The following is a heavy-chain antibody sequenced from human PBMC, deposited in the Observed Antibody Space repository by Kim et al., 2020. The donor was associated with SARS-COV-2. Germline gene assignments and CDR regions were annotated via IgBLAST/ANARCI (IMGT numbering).Heavy chain of an antibody. D-gene: IGHD6-13*01. CDR3: ASTYVAAAGKGY. Sequence: YYADSVKGRFTISRDNAKNSLYLQMNSLRAEDTAVYYCASTYVAAAGKGYWGQGTLVTVSS. J-gene: IGHJ4*02. V-gene: IGHV3-11*04.